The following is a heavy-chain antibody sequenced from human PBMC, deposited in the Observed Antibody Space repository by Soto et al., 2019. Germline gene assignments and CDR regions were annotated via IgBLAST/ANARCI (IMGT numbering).Heavy chain of an antibody. D-gene: IGHD3-3*01. CDR3: SREATLRCLEWDPYYYYGMDV. J-gene: IGHJ6*02. CDR2: IRSKAYGGTT. V-gene: IGHV3-49*04. CDR1: GFTFGDYF. Sequence: QSGGSLRLSCTASGFTFGDYFMSWVRQAPGKGLEWVGFIRSKAYGGTTEYAASVKGRFSISRDDSKSIAYLQMNSLKTEDTAVYYCSREATLRCLEWDPYYYYGMDVWGQGTTVTVSS.